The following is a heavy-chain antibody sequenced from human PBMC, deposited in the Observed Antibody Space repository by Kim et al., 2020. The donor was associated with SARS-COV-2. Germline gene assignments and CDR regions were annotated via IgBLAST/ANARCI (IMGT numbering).Heavy chain of an antibody. CDR1: GFTFSAYD. D-gene: IGHD3-16*01. Sequence: GGSLRLSCATSGFTFSAYDMNWVRLPPGKGLEWLSFITKNSATIYYADSVEGRFTISRDNAKNSLYLQLNSLRDEDTGVYYCVRDRWGGAVDFWGQGTVV. CDR2: ITKNSATI. CDR3: VRDRWGGAVDF. V-gene: IGHV3-48*02. J-gene: IGHJ3*01.